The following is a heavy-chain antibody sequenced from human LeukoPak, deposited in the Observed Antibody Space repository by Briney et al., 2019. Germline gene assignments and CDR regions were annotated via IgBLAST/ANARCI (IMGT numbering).Heavy chain of an antibody. V-gene: IGHV1-24*01. CDR1: GYTLTELS. Sequence: ASVKVSCKVSGYTLTELSMHWVRQAPGKGLEWLGGFDPEDGETIYAQNFQGRVTMTEDTSTDTAYMELSSLRSEDTAVYYCATDRYYGSGSSFVFDYWGQGTLVTVSS. J-gene: IGHJ4*02. D-gene: IGHD3-10*01. CDR3: ATDRYYGSGSSFVFDY. CDR2: FDPEDGET.